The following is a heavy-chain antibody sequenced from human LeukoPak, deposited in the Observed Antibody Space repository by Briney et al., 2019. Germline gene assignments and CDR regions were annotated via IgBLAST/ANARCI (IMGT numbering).Heavy chain of an antibody. J-gene: IGHJ3*02. CDR3: ATLLAGTLGNDAFDI. CDR2: SYHSGST. D-gene: IGHD2-15*01. CDR1: GGSISSSSW. Sequence: PSLTLSLICAFSGGSISSSSWLSWVRQPPGKGLDWIGESYHSGSTIYNPSPKSRVTISVDKSKNQYFLKLSSVTTADTAVYYGATLLAGTLGNDAFDIWGQGTMVTVSS. V-gene: IGHV4-4*02.